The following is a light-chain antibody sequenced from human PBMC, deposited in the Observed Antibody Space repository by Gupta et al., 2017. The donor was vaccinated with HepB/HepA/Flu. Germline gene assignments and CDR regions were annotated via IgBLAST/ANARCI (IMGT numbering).Light chain of an antibody. V-gene: IGKV3-15*01. CDR3: QQYDNWPRT. J-gene: IGKJ1*01. CDR1: QSVRSN. Sequence: VMTQSPATLSVSPGERANLSCRASQSVRSNVVWYQQKPGQAPRLLIYHASTRATGIPARFSGSGSGTEFTLTISSLQSEDFAVYHCQQYDNWPRTFGQGTKVDIK. CDR2: HAS.